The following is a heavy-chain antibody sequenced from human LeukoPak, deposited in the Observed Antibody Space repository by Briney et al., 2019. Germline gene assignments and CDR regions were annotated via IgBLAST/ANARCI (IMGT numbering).Heavy chain of an antibody. CDR3: ATDLVVIESLPRDY. CDR2: FDPEDGET. V-gene: IGHV1-24*01. CDR1: GYTLTELS. J-gene: IGHJ4*02. Sequence: ASLKVSCKVSGYTLTELSMHWVRQAPGKGLEWMGGFDPEDGETIYAQKFQGRVTMTEDTSTDTAYMELSSLRSEDTAVYYCATDLVVIESLPRDYWGQGTLVTVSS. D-gene: IGHD3-22*01.